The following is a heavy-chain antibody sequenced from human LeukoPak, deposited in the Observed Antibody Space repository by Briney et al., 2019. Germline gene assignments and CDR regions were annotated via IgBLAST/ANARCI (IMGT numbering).Heavy chain of an antibody. CDR1: GYTFTSYA. V-gene: IGHV1-3*01. D-gene: IGHD5-18*01. Sequence: ASVKVSCKAFGYTFTSYAMHWVRQAPGQRLEWMGWINAGNGNTKYSQKFQGRVAITRDTSASTAYMELSSLRFEDTAVYYCARDPVDTAMAGNFDLWGRGTLVTVSS. J-gene: IGHJ2*01. CDR3: ARDPVDTAMAGNFDL. CDR2: INAGNGNT.